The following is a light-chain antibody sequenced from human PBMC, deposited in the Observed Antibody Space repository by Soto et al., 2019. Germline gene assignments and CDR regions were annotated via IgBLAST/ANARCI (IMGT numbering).Light chain of an antibody. Sequence: QLVLTQPPSASASLGASVTLTCTLSSGYSNYKVDWYQQRPGKGPRFVMRVGTGGIVGSKGDGIPDRFSVLGSGLNRYLTIKNIQEEDESDYHCGADHGSGSNFVVVFGGETQLTVL. CDR1: SGYSNYK. CDR2: VGTGGIVG. V-gene: IGLV9-49*01. J-gene: IGLJ2*01. CDR3: GADHGSGSNFVVV.